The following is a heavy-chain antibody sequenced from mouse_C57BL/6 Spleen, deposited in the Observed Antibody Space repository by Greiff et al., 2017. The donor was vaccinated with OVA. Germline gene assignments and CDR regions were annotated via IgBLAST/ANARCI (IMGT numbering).Heavy chain of an antibody. J-gene: IGHJ4*01. CDR3: ARDRSYYAIDY. Sequence: DVQLVESGGGLVKPGGSLKLSCAASGFTFSSYAMSWVRQTPEKRLEWVATISDGGSYTYYTDNVKGRFTISRDKAKNNLYLQMSHLTSEETAVYYGARDRSYYAIDYWGQGTSVTVSS. V-gene: IGHV5-4*01. CDR2: ISDGGSYT. CDR1: GFTFSSYA.